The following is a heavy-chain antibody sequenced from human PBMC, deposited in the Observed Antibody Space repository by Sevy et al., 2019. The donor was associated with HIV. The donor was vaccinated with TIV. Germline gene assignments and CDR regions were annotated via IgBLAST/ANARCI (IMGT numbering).Heavy chain of an antibody. D-gene: IGHD3-10*01. V-gene: IGHV4-59*13. CDR3: ARHISFGELGSWFDP. Sequence: SETLSLTCTVSGGSISSYYWSWIRQPPGKGLEWIGHIHYRGRTTYNPSLKSRVTISVDTSKIHFSLRLNFVTAADTAVYYCARHISFGELGSWFDPWGQGTLVTVSS. J-gene: IGHJ5*02. CDR2: IHYRGRT. CDR1: GGSISSYY.